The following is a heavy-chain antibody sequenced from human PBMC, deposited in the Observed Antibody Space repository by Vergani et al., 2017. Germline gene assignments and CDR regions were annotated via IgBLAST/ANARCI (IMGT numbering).Heavy chain of an antibody. D-gene: IGHD1/OR15-1a*01. CDR2: IWYDGSNK. CDR3: AREGTSRADFPHPSSYYFDY. CDR1: GFTFSSYG. J-gene: IGHJ4*02. V-gene: IGHV3-33*01. Sequence: QVQLVESGGGVVQPGRSLRLSCAASGFTFSSYGMHWVRQAPGKGLEWVAVIWYDGSNKYYADSVKGRFTISRDNSKNTLYLQMNSLRAEDTAVYYCAREGTSRADFPHPSSYYFDYWGQGTLVTVSS.